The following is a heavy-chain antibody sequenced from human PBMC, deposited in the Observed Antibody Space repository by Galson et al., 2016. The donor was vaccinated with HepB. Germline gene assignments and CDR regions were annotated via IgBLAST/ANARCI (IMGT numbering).Heavy chain of an antibody. Sequence: SLRLSCAASGFTFSIHDMHWVRQAPGKGLEWVSAFETAGDTYYPDSVKGRFTISRENAKNSLYLQMNSLRAGDTAVYYCARGKSLLTMPWNYGLDVWGKGTTVSVSS. J-gene: IGHJ6*04. CDR1: GFTFSIHD. V-gene: IGHV3-13*01. CDR3: ARGKSLLTMPWNYGLDV. D-gene: IGHD4/OR15-4a*01. CDR2: FETAGDT.